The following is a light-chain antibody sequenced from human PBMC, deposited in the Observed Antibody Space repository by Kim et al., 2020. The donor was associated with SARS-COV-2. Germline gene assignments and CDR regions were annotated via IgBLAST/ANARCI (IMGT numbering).Light chain of an antibody. CDR2: SAS. J-gene: IGKJ3*01. Sequence: VYPGERATLSCRASQSVNNNLAWYQQKPGQAPRLLIYSASTRATGIPARFSGSGSGTEFTLTISNLQSEDFAVYSCQQYNDWPLTFGPGTKVDIK. CDR3: QQYNDWPLT. V-gene: IGKV3D-15*01. CDR1: QSVNNN.